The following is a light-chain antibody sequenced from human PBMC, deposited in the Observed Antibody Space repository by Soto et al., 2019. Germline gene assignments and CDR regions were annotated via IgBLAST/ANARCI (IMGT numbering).Light chain of an antibody. V-gene: IGKV1-39*01. CDR1: QTIRTN. J-gene: IGKJ1*01. Sequence: IQMTQSPSSLSASVGDRVTITCRASQTIRTNLHWYQQKPTQAPKLLIYAASNLRSGVPSRFSGSRSGTHFTLTITSLQPEDFATYYCQQGFSTPWTFGPGTTVRI. CDR3: QQGFSTPWT. CDR2: AAS.